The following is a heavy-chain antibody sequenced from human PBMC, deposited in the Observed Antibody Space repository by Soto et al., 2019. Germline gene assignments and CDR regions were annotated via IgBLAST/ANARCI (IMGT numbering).Heavy chain of an antibody. CDR1: GGSFSGYY. V-gene: IGHV4-34*01. CDR3: ARGRGTIFGVVISRDTWFDP. D-gene: IGHD3-3*01. CDR2: INHSGST. Sequence: QVQLQQWGAGLLKPSGTLSLTCAVYGGSFSGYYWSWIRQPPGKGLEWIGEINHSGSTNYNPSLKSRVTISVDTSKNQFSLKLSSVTAADTAVYYCARGRGTIFGVVISRDTWFDPWGQGTLVTVSS. J-gene: IGHJ5*02.